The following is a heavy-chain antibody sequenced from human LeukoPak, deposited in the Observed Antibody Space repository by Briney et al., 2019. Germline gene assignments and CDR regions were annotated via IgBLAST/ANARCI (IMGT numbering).Heavy chain of an antibody. V-gene: IGHV1-8*01. D-gene: IGHD5-18*01. CDR1: GYTFTSYD. CDR3: ARGGRYSYGTQFDY. CDR2: MNPNSGNT. J-gene: IGHJ4*02. Sequence: RASVTVSFTASGYTFTSYDINWVRQATGQGLEWMGWMNPNSGNTGYAQKFQGRVTMTRNTSISTAYMELSSLRSEDTAVYYCARGGRYSYGTQFDYWGQGTLVTVSS.